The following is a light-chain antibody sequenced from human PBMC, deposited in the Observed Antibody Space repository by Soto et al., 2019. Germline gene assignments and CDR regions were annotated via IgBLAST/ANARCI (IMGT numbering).Light chain of an antibody. CDR3: QQYGSSPFT. V-gene: IGKV3-20*01. CDR2: GAS. J-gene: IGKJ3*01. CDR1: QSVSNDF. Sequence: EIVLTQSPGTLSLSPGERATLSCRASQSVSNDFLAWYQQNPGQAPRLLIYGASNSATGIPAKFSGSGSGTDFTLTISRLEPEDFAMYYCQQYGSSPFTFGPGTKVDI.